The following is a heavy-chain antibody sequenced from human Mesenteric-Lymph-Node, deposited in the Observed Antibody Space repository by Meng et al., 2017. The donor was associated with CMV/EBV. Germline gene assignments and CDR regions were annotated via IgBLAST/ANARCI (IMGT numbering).Heavy chain of an antibody. CDR2: IIPIFGTA. CDR1: GYTFTSYG. Sequence: SVKVSCKASGYTFTSYGISWVRQAPGQGLEWMGGIIPIFGTANYAQKFQGRVTITTDESTSTAYMELSSLRSDDTTVYYCARGSRGSGSYYKADYGMDVWGQGTTVTVSS. V-gene: IGHV1-69*05. CDR3: ARGSRGSGSYYKADYGMDV. D-gene: IGHD3-10*01. J-gene: IGHJ6*02.